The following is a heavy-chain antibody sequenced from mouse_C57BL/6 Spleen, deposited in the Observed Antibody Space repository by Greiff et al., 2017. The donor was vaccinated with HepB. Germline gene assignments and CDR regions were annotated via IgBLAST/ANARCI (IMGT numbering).Heavy chain of an antibody. CDR1: GYTFTDYN. Sequence: EVQLQQSGPELVKPGASVKMSCKASGYTFTDYNMHWVKQSHGKSLEWIGYINPNNGGTSYNQKFKGKATLSVNKSSSTAYMELRSLTSEDSAVYYCARDGAYYSNYFDYWGQGTTLTVSS. J-gene: IGHJ2*01. CDR3: ARDGAYYSNYFDY. CDR2: INPNNGGT. D-gene: IGHD2-5*01. V-gene: IGHV1-22*01.